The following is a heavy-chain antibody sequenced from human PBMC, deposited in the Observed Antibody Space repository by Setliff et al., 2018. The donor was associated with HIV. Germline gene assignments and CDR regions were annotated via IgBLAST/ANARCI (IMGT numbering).Heavy chain of an antibody. CDR3: AQITVMGY. CDR2: IKQDGSEK. V-gene: IGHV3-7*01. Sequence: PGGSLRLSCAASGFTFNYFWMSWVRQAPGKGLEWVANIKQDGSEKNYVDSVKGRFTISRDTAKNSLYLQMNSLRAEDTAVYYCAQITVMGYWGQGTLVTAPQ. J-gene: IGHJ4*02. D-gene: IGHD4-4*01. CDR1: GFTFNYFW.